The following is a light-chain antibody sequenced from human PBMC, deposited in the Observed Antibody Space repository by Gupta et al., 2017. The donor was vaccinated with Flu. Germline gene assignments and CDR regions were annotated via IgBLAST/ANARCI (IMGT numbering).Light chain of an antibody. Sequence: DIQMTQSPSSLSASVGDRVTITCQASQDISNYLNWYQQKPGKAPKLLIYDASNLETGVPSRFSGSGSGTDFTFTISSLQPEDSATYYCQQYDNLPPFLGTRRSFGQGTKLEIK. CDR2: DAS. J-gene: IGKJ2*04. CDR3: QQYDNLPPFLGTRRS. CDR1: QDISNY. V-gene: IGKV1-33*01.